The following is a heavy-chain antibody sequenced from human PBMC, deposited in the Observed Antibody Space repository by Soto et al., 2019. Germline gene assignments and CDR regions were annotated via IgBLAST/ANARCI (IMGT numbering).Heavy chain of an antibody. Sequence: SETLSLTCTVSGGSVSSGSYYWSWIRQPPGKGLEWIGYIYYSGSTNYNPSLKSRVTISVDTSKNQFSLKLSSVTAADTAVYYCARGYSGSYFYFDYWGQGTLVTVSS. J-gene: IGHJ4*02. CDR1: GGSVSSGSYY. V-gene: IGHV4-61*01. D-gene: IGHD1-26*01. CDR2: IYYSGST. CDR3: ARGYSGSYFYFDY.